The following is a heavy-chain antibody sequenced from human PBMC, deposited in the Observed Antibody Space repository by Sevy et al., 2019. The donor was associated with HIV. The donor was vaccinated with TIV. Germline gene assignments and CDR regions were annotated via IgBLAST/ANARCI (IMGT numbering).Heavy chain of an antibody. CDR3: TRDRAYSDHYYDSSGLIDY. CDR2: ISYDGSNK. V-gene: IGHV3-30-3*01. D-gene: IGHD3-22*01. Sequence: GGSLRLSCAASGFTFSSYAMHWVRQAPGKGLEWVAVISYDGSNKYYADSVKGRLTISRYNSKNTRYLQMNSLRAEDTAVYYCTRDRAYSDHYYDSSGLIDYWGQGTLVTVSS. J-gene: IGHJ4*02. CDR1: GFTFSSYA.